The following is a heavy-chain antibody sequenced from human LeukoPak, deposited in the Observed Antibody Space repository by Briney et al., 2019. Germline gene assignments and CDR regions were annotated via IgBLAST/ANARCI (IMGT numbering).Heavy chain of an antibody. CDR1: GFTFSSYA. V-gene: IGHV3-30-3*01. J-gene: IGHJ4*02. CDR3: ARDGLVVVPAAIFGPLHERHHYFDY. CDR2: ISYDGSNK. D-gene: IGHD2-2*01. Sequence: GRSLRLSCAASGFTFSSYAMHWVRQAPVKGLEWVAVISYDGSNKYYADSVKGRFTISRDNSKNTLYLQMNSLRAEDTAVCYCARDGLVVVPAAIFGPLHERHHYFDYWGQGTLVTVSS.